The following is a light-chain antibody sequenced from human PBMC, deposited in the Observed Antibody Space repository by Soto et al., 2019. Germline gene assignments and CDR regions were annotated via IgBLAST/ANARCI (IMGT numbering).Light chain of an antibody. CDR1: QSISSY. CDR2: AAS. V-gene: IGKV1-39*01. Sequence: DIQMTQSPSSLSASVGDRVTITCRASQSISSYLNWYQQKPGKAPKVLIYAASTLQSGVPSRFSGSGSGTDFTLTISSLQPEDFATYYCQQSYSTLPLTFGGGTKVDI. J-gene: IGKJ4*01. CDR3: QQSYSTLPLT.